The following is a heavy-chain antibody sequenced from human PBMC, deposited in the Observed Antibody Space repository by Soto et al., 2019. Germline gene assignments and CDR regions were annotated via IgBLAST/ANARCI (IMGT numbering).Heavy chain of an antibody. Sequence: PGGSLRLSCAASGFTFSSYSMNWVRQAPGKGLEWVSYISSSSSTIYYADSVKGRFTISRDNAKNSLYLQMNSLRAEDTAVYYCIREGFCTGGSCYSSYLDYWGQGTLVTVSS. CDR1: GFTFSSYS. CDR2: ISSSSSTI. CDR3: IREGFCTGGSCYSSYLDY. J-gene: IGHJ4*02. D-gene: IGHD2-15*01. V-gene: IGHV3-48*01.